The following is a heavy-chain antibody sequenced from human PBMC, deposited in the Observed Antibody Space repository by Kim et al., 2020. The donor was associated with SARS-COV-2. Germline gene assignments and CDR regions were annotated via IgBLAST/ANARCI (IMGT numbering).Heavy chain of an antibody. CDR2: IWYDGSNK. Sequence: GGSLRLSCAASGFTFSSYGMHWVRQAPGKGLEWVAVIWYDGSNKYYADSVKGRFTISRDNSKNTLYLQMNSLRAEDTAVYYCARARGRYGPAPMGFDPWGQGTLVTVSS. D-gene: IGHD2-2*01. CDR1: GFTFSSYG. CDR3: ARARGRYGPAPMGFDP. J-gene: IGHJ5*02. V-gene: IGHV3-33*01.